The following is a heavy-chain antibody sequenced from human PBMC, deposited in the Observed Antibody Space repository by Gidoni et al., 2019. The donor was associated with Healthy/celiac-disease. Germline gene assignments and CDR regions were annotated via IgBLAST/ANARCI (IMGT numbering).Heavy chain of an antibody. Sequence: EVQPLESGGGLVQPVGSLRLSCAASGSTFSSYAMSWVRQATGKGLEWVSAISGSGGSTYYADSVKGRFTISRDNSKNTLYLQMNSLRAEDTAVYYCAKSLVVTTDDYWGQGTLVTVSS. D-gene: IGHD4-4*01. CDR2: ISGSGGST. V-gene: IGHV3-23*01. CDR3: AKSLVVTTDDY. J-gene: IGHJ4*02. CDR1: GSTFSSYA.